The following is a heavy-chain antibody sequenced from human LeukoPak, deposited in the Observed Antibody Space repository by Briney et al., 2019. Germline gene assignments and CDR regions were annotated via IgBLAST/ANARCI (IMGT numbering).Heavy chain of an antibody. CDR2: INPNSGDT. J-gene: IGHJ3*02. D-gene: IGHD3-16*02. CDR1: GFTFSRYG. Sequence: PGGSLRLSCAASGFTFSRYGMHWVRQAPGQGLEYVGWINPNSGDTNHAQNFQGRVTMTRDTSITTAYMELSRLTSDDTAVYYCARVYRWTTPNDAFDIWGQGTMVTVSS. V-gene: IGHV1-2*02. CDR3: ARVYRWTTPNDAFDI.